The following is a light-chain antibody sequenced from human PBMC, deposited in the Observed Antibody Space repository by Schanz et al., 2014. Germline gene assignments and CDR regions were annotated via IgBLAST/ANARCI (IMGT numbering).Light chain of an antibody. V-gene: IGLV7-46*01. CDR2: DTS. CDR1: TGAVTSVHY. Sequence: QAVVTQEPSLTVSPGGTVTLTCGSSTGAVTSVHYPYWFQQKPGQAPRTLIYDTSNKHSWTPARFSGSLLGGKAALTLSGAQPEDEAEYYCLLSYSGARLVFGGGTKVTVL. J-gene: IGLJ2*01. CDR3: LLSYSGARLV.